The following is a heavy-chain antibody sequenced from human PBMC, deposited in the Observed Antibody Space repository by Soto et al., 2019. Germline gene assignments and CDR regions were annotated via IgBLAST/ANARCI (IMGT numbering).Heavy chain of an antibody. CDR1: GFTFGNYG. Sequence: GGSLRLSCAASGFTFGNYGMSWVRQAPGKGLEWVSTISSGGGNTHYADSLKGRFTISRDNSKNTLYLQVNSLRAEDTAVYYCATDNAIPETGLHFAYWGQGTLVTVSS. J-gene: IGHJ4*02. CDR2: ISSGGGNT. V-gene: IGHV3-23*01. D-gene: IGHD2-21*01. CDR3: ATDNAIPETGLHFAY.